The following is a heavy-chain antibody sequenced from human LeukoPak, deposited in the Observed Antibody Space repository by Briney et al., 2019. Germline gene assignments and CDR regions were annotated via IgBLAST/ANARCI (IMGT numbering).Heavy chain of an antibody. Sequence: ASVKVSCKVSGYTLSELSIHWVRQAPGKGLEWVGGLDPNDGETIYAQKFQGRVTMTEDTSTDTAYMELSSLRSEDTAVFYCAASFLRFSPDFDYWGQGTLVTVSS. CDR3: AASFLRFSPDFDY. V-gene: IGHV1-24*01. D-gene: IGHD3-3*01. J-gene: IGHJ4*02. CDR1: GYTLSELS. CDR2: LDPNDGET.